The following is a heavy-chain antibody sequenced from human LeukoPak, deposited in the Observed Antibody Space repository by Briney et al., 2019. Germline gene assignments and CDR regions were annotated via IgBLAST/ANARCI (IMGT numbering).Heavy chain of an antibody. V-gene: IGHV7-4-1*02. CDR1: GYTFTSYA. CDR3: ARRDSSGYYYYYGMDV. J-gene: IGHJ6*02. CDR2: INTNTGNP. D-gene: IGHD3-22*01. Sequence: ASVKVSCKASGYTFTSYAMNWVRQAPGQGLEWMGWINTNTGNPTYAQGFTGRFVFSLDTSVSTAYLQISSLKAEDTAVYYCARRDSSGYYYYYGMDVWGQGTTVTVSS.